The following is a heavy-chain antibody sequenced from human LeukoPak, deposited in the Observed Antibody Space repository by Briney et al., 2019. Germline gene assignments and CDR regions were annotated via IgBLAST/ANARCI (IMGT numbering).Heavy chain of an antibody. D-gene: IGHD3-3*01. CDR2: IYTSGST. CDR3: AREKEEWDWFDP. V-gene: IGHV4-61*02. CDR1: GDSISSGSYY. Sequence: SETLSLTCTVSGDSISSGSYYWSWIRQPAGKGLEWIGRIYTSGSTNYNPSLKSRVTISVDTSKNQFSPNLSSVTAADMAVYYCAREKEEWDWFDPWGQGTLVTVSS. J-gene: IGHJ5*02.